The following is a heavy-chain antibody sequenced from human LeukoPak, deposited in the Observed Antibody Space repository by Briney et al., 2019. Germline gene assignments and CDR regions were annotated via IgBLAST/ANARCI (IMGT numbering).Heavy chain of an antibody. Sequence: PGGSLRLSCAASGFTFSSYGMHWVRQAPGKGLEWVAVISYDGSNKYYADSVKGRFIISRDNSKNTLYLQMNSLRAEDTAVYYCAKDVGSYYGGKAGFDYWGQGTLVTVSS. V-gene: IGHV3-30*18. J-gene: IGHJ4*02. CDR3: AKDVGSYYGGKAGFDY. CDR1: GFTFSSYG. D-gene: IGHD4-23*01. CDR2: ISYDGSNK.